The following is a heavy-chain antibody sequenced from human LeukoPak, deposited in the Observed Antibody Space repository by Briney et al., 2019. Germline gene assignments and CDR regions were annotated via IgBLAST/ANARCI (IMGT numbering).Heavy chain of an antibody. J-gene: IGHJ4*02. CDR1: GFTFSTYA. CDR3: TKDHRSCVGTSSLLHQD. Sequence: PGGSLRLSCAASGFTFSTYAMSWVRQAPGKGLEWVSTITSGGGYTYYADSVRGRFTISRDNSKSTLHLQLISLRAEDTAVYYCTKDHRSCVGTSSLLHQDWGQGALVTVSS. V-gene: IGHV3-23*01. CDR2: ITSGGGYT. D-gene: IGHD1-14*01.